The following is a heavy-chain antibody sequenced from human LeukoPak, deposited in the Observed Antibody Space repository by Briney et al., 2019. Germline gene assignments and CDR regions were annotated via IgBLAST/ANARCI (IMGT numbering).Heavy chain of an antibody. J-gene: IGHJ5*02. CDR1: GGSFSGYY. CDR3: ASEPSGYCSGGSCYAANWFDP. D-gene: IGHD2-15*01. V-gene: IGHV4-59*10. Sequence: PSETLSLTCAVYGGSFSGYYWSWIRQPAGKGLEWIGRIYTSGSTNYNPSLKSRVTISVDTSKNQFSLKLSSVTAADTAVYYCASEPSGYCSGGSCYAANWFDPWGQGTLVTVSS. CDR2: IYTSGST.